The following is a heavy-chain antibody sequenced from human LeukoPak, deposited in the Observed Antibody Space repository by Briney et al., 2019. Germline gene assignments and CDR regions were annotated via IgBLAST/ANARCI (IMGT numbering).Heavy chain of an antibody. D-gene: IGHD1-1*01. Sequence: PSETLSLTCTVSGGSINSGDYYWSWIRQPPGKGLEWIGYIYYSGSTYYNPSLKSRGTISVDTSKNQFSLKLSSVTAADTAVYYCARVQGGCVDHWGQGTLVTVSS. J-gene: IGHJ4*02. V-gene: IGHV4-30-4*01. CDR3: ARVQGGCVDH. CDR2: IYYSGST. CDR1: GGSINSGDYY.